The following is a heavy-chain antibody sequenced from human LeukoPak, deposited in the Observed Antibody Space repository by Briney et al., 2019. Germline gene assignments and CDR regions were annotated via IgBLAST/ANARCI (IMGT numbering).Heavy chain of an antibody. CDR3: AATTLTARRGY. D-gene: IGHD4-17*01. Sequence: PGGSLRLSCAASGFTFSSFAMSSVRQAPGKGLEWVSGISGSDGSTYYAASVKGRFTISRGNSKNTLYLQMHSLRAEDTAVYSCAATTLTARRGYWGQGTLVTVSS. V-gene: IGHV3-23*01. CDR2: ISGSDGST. CDR1: GFTFSSFA. J-gene: IGHJ4*02.